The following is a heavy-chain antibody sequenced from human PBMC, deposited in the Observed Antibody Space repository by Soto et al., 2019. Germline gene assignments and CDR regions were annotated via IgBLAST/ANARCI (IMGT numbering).Heavy chain of an antibody. CDR2: IWYDGSNE. J-gene: IGHJ4*02. D-gene: IGHD6-13*01. V-gene: IGHV3-33*01. Sequence: GGSLRLSCAASGFTFSSYGMHWVRQAPGKGLEWVAVIWYDGSNEYYADSVKGRFTISRDNSKNTLSLQMNSLRAEDTAVYFCARVAAAAAYYFDYWGQGTLVTVSS. CDR1: GFTFSSYG. CDR3: ARVAAAAAYYFDY.